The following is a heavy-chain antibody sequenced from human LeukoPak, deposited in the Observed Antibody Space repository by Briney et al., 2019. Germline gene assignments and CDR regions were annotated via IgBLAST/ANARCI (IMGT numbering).Heavy chain of an antibody. CDR3: ARDVRLWAEVGSVYFDQ. J-gene: IGHJ4*02. D-gene: IGHD6-13*01. V-gene: IGHV3-53*01. CDR2: IHGNGMT. Sequence: GGSLRLSCAVSGFRVSGNYMSWVRQAPGKGLEWVSLIHGNGMTDYADSVKGRFTISRDNSKNTLYLQMNSLTADDTATYYCARDVRLWAEVGSVYFDQWGQGTLVIVSS. CDR1: GFRVSGNY.